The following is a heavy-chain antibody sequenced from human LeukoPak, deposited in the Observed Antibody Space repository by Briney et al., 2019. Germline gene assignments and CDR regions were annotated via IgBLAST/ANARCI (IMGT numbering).Heavy chain of an antibody. Sequence: SETLSLTGTVSGGSISSYYWSWIRQPPGKGLEGIGYIYDSGSTNYNPSLESLVTISVDTSKTQSSLKLSSVTAAETAVYYCEREYDYGSPTGYFALWGRGTLVTVYS. D-gene: IGHD4-17*01. CDR3: EREYDYGSPTGYFAL. V-gene: IGHV4-59*01. CDR2: IYDSGST. CDR1: GGSISSYY. J-gene: IGHJ2*01.